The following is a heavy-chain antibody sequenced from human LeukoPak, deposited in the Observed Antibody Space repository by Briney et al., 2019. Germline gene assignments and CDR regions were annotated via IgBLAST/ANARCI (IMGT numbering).Heavy chain of an antibody. CDR3: ARGGIPGY. CDR2: IHPSGIT. J-gene: IGHJ4*02. Sequence: PSETLSLTCTVSGASINKDYWAWIRQPAGKGLEWIGRIHPSGITHQNPSLKSRVTISVDTSRNQFSLKLSSVTAADTAVYYCARGGIPGYWGQGILVTVSS. V-gene: IGHV4-4*07. CDR1: GASINKDY. D-gene: IGHD2-21*01.